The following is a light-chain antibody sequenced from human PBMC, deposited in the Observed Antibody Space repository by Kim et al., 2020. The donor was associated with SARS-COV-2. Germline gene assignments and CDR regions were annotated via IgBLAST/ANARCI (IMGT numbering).Light chain of an antibody. J-gene: IGLJ3*02. CDR1: SSDVDSFKY. CDR3: SSYTTSRTWV. Sequence: QSALTQPASVSGSPGQSITISCTGVSSDVDSFKYVSWYQQRPDKAPRLLIYDVSERPSGVSYRFSGSKSGISASLTISGLQADDEAEYFCSSYTTSRTWVFGGGTKLTVL. V-gene: IGLV2-14*03. CDR2: DVS.